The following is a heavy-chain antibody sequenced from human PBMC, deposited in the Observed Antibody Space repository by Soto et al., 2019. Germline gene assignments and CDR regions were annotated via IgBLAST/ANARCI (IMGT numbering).Heavy chain of an antibody. V-gene: IGHV4-31*03. CDR1: GGSISSGGYY. J-gene: IGHJ5*02. Sequence: QVQLQESGPGLVKPSQTLSLTCTVSGGSISSGGYYWSWIRQHPGKGLEWIGYIYYSGSTYYNPSLKSRVTISVDTSKNQFSLKLSSVTAADTAVYYCAREVVATYYYGSGSYYNWFDPWGQGTLVTVSS. D-gene: IGHD3-10*01. CDR2: IYYSGST. CDR3: AREVVATYYYGSGSYYNWFDP.